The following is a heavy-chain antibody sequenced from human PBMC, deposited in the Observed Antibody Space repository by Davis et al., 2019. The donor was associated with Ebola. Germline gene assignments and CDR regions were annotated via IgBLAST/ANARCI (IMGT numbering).Heavy chain of an antibody. CDR2: MNPNSGNT. Sequence: AASVKVSCKASGYSFASYDINWVRQATGQGLEWMGWMNPNSGNTGYAQKFQGRVTMTRNTSISTAYMELSSLRSEDTAVYYCARGKPRGIAARPFDPWGQGTLVTVSS. J-gene: IGHJ5*02. D-gene: IGHD6-6*01. CDR1: GYSFASYD. V-gene: IGHV1-8*01. CDR3: ARGKPRGIAARPFDP.